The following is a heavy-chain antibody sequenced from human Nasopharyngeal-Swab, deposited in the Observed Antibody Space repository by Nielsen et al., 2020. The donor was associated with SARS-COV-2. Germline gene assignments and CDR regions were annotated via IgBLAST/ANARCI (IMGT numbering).Heavy chain of an antibody. Sequence: ASVKVSCKASGYTFTSYGISWVRQAPGRGLEWMGWISTYDGDTNYAQKFQGRVTMTTDTSTSTAYMELRSLISDDTAVYYCARAGFGSHAFNFWGQGTMVTVSS. CDR1: GYTFTSYG. D-gene: IGHD3-10*01. CDR2: ISTYDGDT. CDR3: ARAGFGSHAFNF. J-gene: IGHJ3*01. V-gene: IGHV1-18*01.